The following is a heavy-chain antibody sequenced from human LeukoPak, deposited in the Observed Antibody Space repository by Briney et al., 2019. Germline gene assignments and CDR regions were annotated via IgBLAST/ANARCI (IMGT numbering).Heavy chain of an antibody. CDR3: ARDQGPMTYYYDSSGYYYNAFDI. V-gene: IGHV4-4*07. CDR1: GGSISSYY. Sequence: KPSETLSLTCTVSGGSISSYYWSWIRQPAGKGLEWIGRIYTSGSNNYNPSLKSRVTMSVDTSKNQFSLKLSSVTAADTAVYYCARDQGPMTYYYDSSGYYYNAFDIWGQGTMVTVSS. J-gene: IGHJ3*02. CDR2: IYTSGSN. D-gene: IGHD3-22*01.